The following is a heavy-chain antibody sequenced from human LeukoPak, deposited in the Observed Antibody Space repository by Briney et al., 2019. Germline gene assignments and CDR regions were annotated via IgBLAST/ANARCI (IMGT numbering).Heavy chain of an antibody. V-gene: IGHV3-23*01. CDR2: ISGSGDST. CDR3: ANSGYSSSWPHFDY. J-gene: IGHJ4*02. D-gene: IGHD6-13*01. CDR1: GFTFSSYA. Sequence: GGSLRLSCAASGFTFSSYAMSWVRQAPGKGLEWVSAISGSGDSTYYADSVKGRFTISRDNSKNTLYLQMNSLRADDTAVYYCANSGYSSSWPHFDYWGQGALVVVSS.